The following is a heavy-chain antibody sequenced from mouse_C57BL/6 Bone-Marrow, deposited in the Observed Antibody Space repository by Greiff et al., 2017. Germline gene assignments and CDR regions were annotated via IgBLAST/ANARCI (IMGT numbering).Heavy chain of an antibody. Sequence: QVQLQQPGAELVKPGASVKLSCKASGYTFTSYWMPWVKQRPGQGLEWIGEIDPSGRYTNYNQKFKGKSTVTVDTATSTAYMQLSSLTSEDSAVEDCARELITTVADYWGQGTTLTVSA. D-gene: IGHD1-1*01. CDR1: GYTFTSYW. V-gene: IGHV1-50*01. CDR2: IDPSGRYT. J-gene: IGHJ2*01. CDR3: ARELITTVADY.